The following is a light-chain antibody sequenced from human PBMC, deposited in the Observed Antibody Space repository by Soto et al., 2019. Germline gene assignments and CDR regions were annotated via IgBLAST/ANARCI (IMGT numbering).Light chain of an antibody. CDR2: GAS. J-gene: IGKJ4*01. V-gene: IGKV3-15*01. CDR3: QQYDNRSPLT. CDR1: QSVWSN. Sequence: EVVMTQFPATLSVSPGGRATLSCRASQSVWSNLAWYQQKPGQAPRLLIYGASTMATGVPAKFSGSGSGTEFTLTISSLQTEDFGVYYCQQYDNRSPLTFGGGTKVEI.